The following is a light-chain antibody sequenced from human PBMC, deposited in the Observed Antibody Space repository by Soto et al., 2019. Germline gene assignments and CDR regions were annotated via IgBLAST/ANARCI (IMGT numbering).Light chain of an antibody. CDR1: QSVSSY. J-gene: IGKJ1*01. V-gene: IGKV3-11*01. CDR2: DAS. Sequence: LCWSRAEGPSLSCRASQSVSSYLAWYQQKPGQAPRLLIYDASNRATGIPARFSGSGHRTAYELGLRSLQPGCSALPNCEQPGTSAWTLAQGTKVDIK. CDR3: EQPGTSAWT.